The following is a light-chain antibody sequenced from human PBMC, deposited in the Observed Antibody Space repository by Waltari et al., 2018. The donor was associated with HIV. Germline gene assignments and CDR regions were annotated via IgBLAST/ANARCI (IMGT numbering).Light chain of an antibody. CDR2: DNC. J-gene: IGLJ3*02. V-gene: IGLV1-51*01. Sequence: QSILTQPPSVSAAPGQKVTISCSRSSSNLGNEYVPWYQHHPGAAPKLVIYDNCKRASVGPDRFSGYKSGAAATRGITGLQTGDEGDYYCGTWDSSLNAGVFGGGTKLTGL. CDR3: GTWDSSLNAGV. CDR1: SSNLGNEY.